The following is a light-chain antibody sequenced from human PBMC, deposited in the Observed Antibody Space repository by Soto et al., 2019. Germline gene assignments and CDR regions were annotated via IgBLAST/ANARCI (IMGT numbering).Light chain of an antibody. Sequence: EIVLTQSPGTLSLSAGERATLSCRASQTISSNYLAWYQQKPGQAPRLLIFGASYRATGIPDRFSGSGSRTDFTLTISRLEPEDFAVYYCQQYRSSPPEFTFGPGTKVDIK. CDR1: QTISSNY. CDR3: QQYRSSPPEFT. J-gene: IGKJ3*01. CDR2: GAS. V-gene: IGKV3-20*01.